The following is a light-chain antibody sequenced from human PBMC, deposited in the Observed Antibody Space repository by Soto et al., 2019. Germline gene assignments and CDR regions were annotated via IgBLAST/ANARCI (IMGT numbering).Light chain of an antibody. Sequence: DIQMTQSPSSVSASVGDRVTITCRASQGISNWVAWYQQKPGKAPKLLIYGGSTLQSGVPSRFGGSGSGTDFTLTITGLQPEDFATYYCQQANSFPPWTFGQGTRVEIK. CDR2: GGS. CDR1: QGISNW. J-gene: IGKJ1*01. V-gene: IGKV1D-12*01. CDR3: QQANSFPPWT.